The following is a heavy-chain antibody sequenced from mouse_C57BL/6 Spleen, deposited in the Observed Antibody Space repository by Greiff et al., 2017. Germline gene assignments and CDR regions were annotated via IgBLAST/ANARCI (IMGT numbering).Heavy chain of an antibody. Sequence: QVQLQQSGPELVKPGASVTISCKASGYAFSSSWMNWVKPRPGKGLEWIGRIYPGDGATNYNGLFKGKATLTAANSSSTAYMQLSRLPSEDAAVFFCARGNGNYEGYAMDYWGQGTSVTVSS. V-gene: IGHV1-82*01. J-gene: IGHJ4*01. CDR1: GYAFSSSW. D-gene: IGHD2-1*01. CDR2: IYPGDGAT. CDR3: ARGNGNYEGYAMDY.